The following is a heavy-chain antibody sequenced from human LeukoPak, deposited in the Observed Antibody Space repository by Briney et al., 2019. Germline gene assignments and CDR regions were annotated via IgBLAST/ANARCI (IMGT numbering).Heavy chain of an antibody. D-gene: IGHD6-13*01. V-gene: IGHV3-64*01. Sequence: PGGSLRLSCAASGFTFSSYAMHWVRQAPGKGLEYVSAISSNGGSTYYANSVKGRFTISRDNSKNTLYLQMGGLRAEDMAVYYCARVGAAAGPSDRSNAFDIWGQGTMVTVSS. CDR1: GFTFSSYA. CDR2: ISSNGGST. CDR3: ARVGAAAGPSDRSNAFDI. J-gene: IGHJ3*02.